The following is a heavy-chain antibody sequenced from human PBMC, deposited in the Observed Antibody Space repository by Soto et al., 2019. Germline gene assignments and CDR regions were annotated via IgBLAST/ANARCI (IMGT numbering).Heavy chain of an antibody. V-gene: IGHV4-39*01. CDR3: ARERAARRGVDY. CDR2: IYYSGST. J-gene: IGHJ4*02. D-gene: IGHD6-6*01. CDR1: GGSISSSSYY. Sequence: PSETLSLTCTVSGGSISSSSYYWGWIRQPPGKGLEWIGSIYYSGSTYYNPSLKSRVTISVDTSKNQFSLKLSSVTAADTALYYCARERAARRGVDYWGQGTLVTVSS.